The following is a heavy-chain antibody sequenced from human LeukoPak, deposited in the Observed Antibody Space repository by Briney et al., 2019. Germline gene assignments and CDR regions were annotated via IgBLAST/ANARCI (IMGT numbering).Heavy chain of an antibody. V-gene: IGHV5-51*01. D-gene: IGHD6-19*01. Sequence: GGSLKISCQGSGYSFTSYWFGWVRQMPGKGLEWMGIFYPGDADTRYSPSLQGQVTISADRSLSTPYLQRSSLKASDTAMYYCARPQQWLGAFDIWGQGTMVTVSS. CDR1: GYSFTSYW. CDR3: ARPQQWLGAFDI. CDR2: FYPGDADT. J-gene: IGHJ3*02.